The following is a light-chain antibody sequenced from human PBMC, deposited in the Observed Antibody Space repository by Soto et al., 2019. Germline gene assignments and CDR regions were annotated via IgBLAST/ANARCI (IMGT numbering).Light chain of an antibody. CDR1: QSVSSSY. J-gene: IGKJ1*01. CDR3: QQYGSSSWT. Sequence: EIVLTQSPGPLSLSPGERATLSCRASQSVSSSYLAWYQQKPGQAPRLLIYGTSSRATAIPDRFSGSGSGRDFTLTISRREPEDFAVYYFQQYGSSSWTFGQGTKVEIK. CDR2: GTS. V-gene: IGKV3-20*01.